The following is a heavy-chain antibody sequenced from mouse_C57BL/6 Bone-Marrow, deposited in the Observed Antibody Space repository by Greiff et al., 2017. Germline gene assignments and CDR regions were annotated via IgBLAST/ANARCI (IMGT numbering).Heavy chain of an antibody. CDR3: AKLLLRNAMDY. CDR2: IYPGDGDT. V-gene: IGHV1-82*01. Sequence: QVQLKQSGPELVKPGASVKISCKASGYAFSSSWMNWVKQRPGKGLEWIGRIYPGDGDTNYNGKFKGKATLTADKSSSTAYMQLSSLTSEDSAVYFCAKLLLRNAMDYWGQGTSVTVSS. D-gene: IGHD1-1*01. J-gene: IGHJ4*01. CDR1: GYAFSSSW.